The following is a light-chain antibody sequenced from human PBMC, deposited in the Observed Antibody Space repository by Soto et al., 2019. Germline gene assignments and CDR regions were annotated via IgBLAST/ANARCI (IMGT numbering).Light chain of an antibody. CDR1: SSNIGTNY. Sequence: QSVLTQSPSASGTPGQRVTVSCSGSSSNIGTNYVYWYQQIPGTAPKVLIYSTDKRPSGVPDRFSGSKSGTSASLAISGLRSEDDADYYCAAWDDSLSGPVFGGGTKLTVL. CDR2: STD. V-gene: IGLV1-47*01. J-gene: IGLJ2*01. CDR3: AAWDDSLSGPV.